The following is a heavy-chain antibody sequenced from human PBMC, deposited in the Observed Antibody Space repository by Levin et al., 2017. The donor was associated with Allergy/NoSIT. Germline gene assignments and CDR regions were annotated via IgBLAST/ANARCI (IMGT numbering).Heavy chain of an antibody. CDR3: ARGRSYYGSGSYDY. D-gene: IGHD3-10*01. CDR2: INHSGST. J-gene: IGHJ4*02. CDR1: GGSFSGYY. Sequence: ESLKISCAVYGGSFSGYYWSWIRQPPGKGLEWIGEINHSGSTNYNPSLKSRVTISVDTSKNQFSLKLSSVTAADTAVYYCARGRSYYGSGSYDYWGQGTLVTVSS. V-gene: IGHV4-34*01.